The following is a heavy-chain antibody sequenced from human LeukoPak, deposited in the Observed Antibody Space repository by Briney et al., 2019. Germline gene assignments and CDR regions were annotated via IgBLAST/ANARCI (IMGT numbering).Heavy chain of an antibody. Sequence: PGGSPRLSCAASGFTFSSFPMSWVRQAPGKGLEWVSVISGGGVSTYYADSVKGRFTISRDNSKNTLYLQMNSLRAEDTAVYYCAKWARYCTNGVCYYFDYWGQGTLVTVSS. D-gene: IGHD2-8*01. CDR2: ISGGGVST. CDR1: GFTFSSFP. CDR3: AKWARYCTNGVCYYFDY. J-gene: IGHJ4*02. V-gene: IGHV3-23*01.